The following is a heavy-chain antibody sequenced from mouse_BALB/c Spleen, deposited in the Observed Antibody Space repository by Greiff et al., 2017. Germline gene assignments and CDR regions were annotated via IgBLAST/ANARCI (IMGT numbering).Heavy chain of an antibody. D-gene: IGHD3-1*01. J-gene: IGHJ3*01. CDR3: ASPARATAY. CDR2: ISYSGST. Sequence: EVKLVESGPGLVKPSQSLSLTCTVTGYSITSDYAWNWIRQFPGNQLEWMGYISYSGSTSYNPSLKSRISITRDTSKNQFFLQLNSVTTEDTATYYCASPARATAYWGQGTLVTVAA. CDR1: GYSITSDYA. V-gene: IGHV3-2*02.